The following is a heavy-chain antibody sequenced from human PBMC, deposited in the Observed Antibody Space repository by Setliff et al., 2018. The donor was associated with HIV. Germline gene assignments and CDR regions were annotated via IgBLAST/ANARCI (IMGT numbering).Heavy chain of an antibody. CDR1: GYTFTNSD. CDR3: ARGHLDYNYWEDILGNWFDP. V-gene: IGHV1-8*02. Sequence: ASVKVSCKASGYTFTNSDINWVRQAPGQGLEWMGWMNPKSGNTGYAQKFQGRVTMTSNTFIGTAYMELSSLTSEDTAVYYCARGHLDYNYWEDILGNWFDPWGQGTQVTVSS. CDR2: MNPKSGNT. J-gene: IGHJ5*02. D-gene: IGHD3-9*01.